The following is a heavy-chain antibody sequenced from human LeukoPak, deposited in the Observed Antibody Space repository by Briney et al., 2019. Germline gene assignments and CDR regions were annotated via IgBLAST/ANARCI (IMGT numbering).Heavy chain of an antibody. J-gene: IGHJ4*02. D-gene: IGHD3-22*01. CDR2: ISYDGSNK. V-gene: IGHV3-30*18. CDR1: GSTFSSYG. Sequence: PGGSLRLSCAASGSTFSSYGMHWVRQAPGKGLEWVAVISYDGSNKYYADSVKGRFTISRDNSKNTLYLQMNSLRAEDTAVYYCAKEVITMIVDWGQGTLVTVSS. CDR3: AKEVITMIVD.